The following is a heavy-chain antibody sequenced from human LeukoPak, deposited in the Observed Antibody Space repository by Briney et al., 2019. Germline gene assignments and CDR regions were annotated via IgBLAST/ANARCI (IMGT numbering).Heavy chain of an antibody. Sequence: ASVKVSCKASGYTFISYGLSWVRQAPGQGLTWMGWTSAYNGHTNYAQDLQGRLTLSTDTATNTAYMELRDLKSDDTALYFCARERGMVREVPSRPDYWGQGTLVTVSS. V-gene: IGHV1-18*01. CDR1: GYTFISYG. D-gene: IGHD3-10*01. CDR2: TSAYNGHT. CDR3: ARERGMVREVPSRPDY. J-gene: IGHJ4*02.